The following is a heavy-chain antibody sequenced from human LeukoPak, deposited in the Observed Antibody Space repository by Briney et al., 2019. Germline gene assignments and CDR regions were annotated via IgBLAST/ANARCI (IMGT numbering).Heavy chain of an antibody. Sequence: SETLSLTCTVSGGSISSGDYYWSWIRQSPGKGLEWIGYIYYSGSTYYNPSLKSRVTISVDTSKNQFSLKLSSVTVADTAVYYCAGRVGATIWTGLHFWGQGILVTVSS. CDR1: GGSISSGDYY. D-gene: IGHD1-26*01. CDR3: AGRVGATIWTGLHF. CDR2: IYYSGST. V-gene: IGHV4-30-4*01. J-gene: IGHJ4*02.